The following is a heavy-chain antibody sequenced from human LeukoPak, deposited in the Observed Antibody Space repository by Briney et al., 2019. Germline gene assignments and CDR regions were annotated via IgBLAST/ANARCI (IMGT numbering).Heavy chain of an antibody. CDR1: GFSFSSYA. CDR3: AKSLTVVATTTSYYGMDV. Sequence: GGSLRLSCAASGFSFSSYAMSWVRQAPGKGLEWVATISGSGGNTYYADSVKGRFTISRDNSKNTLYLQMNSLRAEDTAVYYCAKSLTVVATTTSYYGMDVWGQGTTVTVSS. J-gene: IGHJ6*02. CDR2: ISGSGGNT. D-gene: IGHD2-15*01. V-gene: IGHV3-23*01.